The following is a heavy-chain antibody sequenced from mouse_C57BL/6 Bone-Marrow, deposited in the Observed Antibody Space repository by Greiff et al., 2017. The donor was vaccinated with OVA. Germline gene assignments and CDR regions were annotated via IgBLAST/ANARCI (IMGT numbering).Heavy chain of an antibody. CDR3: TTEVADYYAMDY. V-gene: IGHV14-4*01. J-gene: IGHJ4*01. D-gene: IGHD1-1*01. Sequence: VQLQQSGAELVRPGASVKLSCTASGFNIKDDYMHWVKQRPEKGLEWIGWIDPENGDTEYASKFQGKATITADTSSNTAYLQLSSLTSEDTAVYYCTTEVADYYAMDYWGQGTSVTVSS. CDR1: GFNIKDDY. CDR2: IDPENGDT.